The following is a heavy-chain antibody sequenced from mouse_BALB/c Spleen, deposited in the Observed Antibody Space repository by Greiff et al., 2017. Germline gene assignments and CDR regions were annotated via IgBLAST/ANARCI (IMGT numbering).Heavy chain of an antibody. CDR1: GYTFTSYW. CDR3: TRGDPDEGFAY. V-gene: IGHV1-5*01. Sequence: VQLQQSGTVLARPGASVKMSCKASGYTFTSYWMHWVKQRPGQGLEWIGAIYPGNSDTSYNQKFKGKAKLTAVTSTSTAYMELSSLTNEDSAVYYCTRGDPDEGFAYWGQGTLVTVSA. J-gene: IGHJ3*01. CDR2: IYPGNSDT. D-gene: IGHD3-3*01.